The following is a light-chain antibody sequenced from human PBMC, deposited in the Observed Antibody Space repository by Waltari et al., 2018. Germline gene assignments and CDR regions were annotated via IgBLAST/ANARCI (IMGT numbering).Light chain of an antibody. CDR2: SNN. V-gene: IGLV1-44*01. J-gene: IGLJ3*02. Sequence: SVVTQPPSASGTPGQRVTISCSGSSSTTGSYHLNWYQHLPGAAPKLLIYSNNQRPSGVPDRFSGSKSGTSASLAISGLQSEDEADYYCEGWDDSLNGWVFGGGTKLTVL. CDR3: EGWDDSLNGWV. CDR1: SSTTGSYH.